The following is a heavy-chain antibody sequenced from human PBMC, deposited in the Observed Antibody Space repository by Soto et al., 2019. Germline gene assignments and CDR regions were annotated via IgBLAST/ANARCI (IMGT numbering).Heavy chain of an antibody. D-gene: IGHD3-10*01. V-gene: IGHV1-69*02. J-gene: IGHJ4*02. CDR3: STSYGSGSAHFDS. Sequence: QVQLVQSGAEVTKPGSSVTVSCTASGDTFSRFTLSWVRQAPGQGLEWMGRIIPMLGMSNSALKFQGRVTITANKSTNKVYMHLNSLGSDDPSVYYCSTSYGSGSAHFDSWGQGTLVTVSS. CDR2: IIPMLGMS. CDR1: GDTFSRFT.